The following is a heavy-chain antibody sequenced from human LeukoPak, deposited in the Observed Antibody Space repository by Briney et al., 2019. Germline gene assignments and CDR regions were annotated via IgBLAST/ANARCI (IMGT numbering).Heavy chain of an antibody. V-gene: IGHV7-4-1*02. Sequence: GASVKVSCKASGYAFTSYAMNWVRQAPGQGLEWMGWINSITGNPTYAQGFTGRFVFSLDTSVSTAYLQISSLKAEDTAVYYCARDAWDYDYVWGSYRYSPHYFDYWGQGTLVTVSS. CDR2: INSITGNP. CDR1: GYAFTSYA. D-gene: IGHD3-16*02. J-gene: IGHJ4*02. CDR3: ARDAWDYDYVWGSYRYSPHYFDY.